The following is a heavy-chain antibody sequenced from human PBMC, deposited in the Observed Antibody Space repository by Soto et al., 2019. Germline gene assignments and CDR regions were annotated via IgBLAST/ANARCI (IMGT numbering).Heavy chain of an antibody. CDR2: IWYDGSNK. Sequence: GGSLRLSCAASGFTFSSYGMHWVRQAPGKGLEWVAVIWYDGSNKYYADSVKGRFTVSRDNSKNTLYLQMNSLRAEDTAVYYCARGYCSGGSCYSDYYYYGMDVWGQGTTVTVSS. J-gene: IGHJ6*02. V-gene: IGHV3-33*01. CDR3: ARGYCSGGSCYSDYYYYGMDV. D-gene: IGHD2-15*01. CDR1: GFTFSSYG.